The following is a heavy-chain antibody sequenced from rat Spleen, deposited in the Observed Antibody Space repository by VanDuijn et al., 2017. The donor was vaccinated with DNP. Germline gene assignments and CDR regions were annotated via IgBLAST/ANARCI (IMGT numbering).Heavy chain of an antibody. V-gene: IGHV2S18*01. CDR3: ARGRSSLDN. J-gene: IGHJ2*01. CDR1: GFSLTNYS. D-gene: IGHD1-11*01. Sequence: QVQVKESGPGLVQPSETLSLTCTVSGFSLTNYSVHWVRQHSGKSLEWMGRMWSNGDTSYNSAFTSRLSISRDTSKSQVFLKMNSLQAEDTGTYYCARGRSSLDNWGQGVMVTVSS. CDR2: MWSNGDT.